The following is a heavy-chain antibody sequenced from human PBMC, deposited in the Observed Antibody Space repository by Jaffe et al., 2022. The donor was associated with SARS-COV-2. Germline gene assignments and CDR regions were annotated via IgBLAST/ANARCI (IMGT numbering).Heavy chain of an antibody. J-gene: IGHJ6*02. CDR2: ISSSGSTI. CDR3: ARANYDFWSGGPYYYGMDV. CDR1: GFTFSSYE. V-gene: IGHV3-48*03. Sequence: EVQLVESGGGLVQPGGSLRLSCAASGFTFSSYEMNWVRQAPGKGLEWVSYISSSGSTIYYADSVKGRFTISRDNAKNSLYLQMNSLRAEDTAVYYCARANYDFWSGGPYYYGMDVWGQGTTVTVSS. D-gene: IGHD3-3*01.